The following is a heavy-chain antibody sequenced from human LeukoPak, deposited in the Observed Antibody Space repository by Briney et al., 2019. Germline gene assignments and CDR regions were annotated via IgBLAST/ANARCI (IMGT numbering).Heavy chain of an antibody. D-gene: IGHD4-17*01. V-gene: IGHV1-69*05. Sequence: SVKVSCKASGGTFSSYAISWVRQAPGQGLEWMGGIIPIFGTANYAQKFQGRVTITTDESTSTAYMELSSLRSEDPAVYYCAMIHDYGGFDPWSREPCSPSPQ. J-gene: IGHJ5*02. CDR2: IIPIFGTA. CDR3: AMIHDYGGFDP. CDR1: GGTFSSYA.